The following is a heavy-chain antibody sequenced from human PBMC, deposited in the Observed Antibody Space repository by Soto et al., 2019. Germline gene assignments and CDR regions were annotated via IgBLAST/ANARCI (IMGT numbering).Heavy chain of an antibody. CDR3: AKAKGGYGGNSGDI. J-gene: IGHJ3*02. D-gene: IGHD2-21*02. CDR1: GLTFGSYA. Sequence: QVQLVESGGGVVQPGRSRRLSFEAFGLTFGSYAMTWVRRAPGRGLGWVAFIYYDEGNKYYADSVKGRFTISRDNSKNTLYLQMNSLRAEDTAVYYCAKAKGGYGGNSGDIWGQGTMVTVSS. V-gene: IGHV3-30*18. CDR2: IYYDEGNK.